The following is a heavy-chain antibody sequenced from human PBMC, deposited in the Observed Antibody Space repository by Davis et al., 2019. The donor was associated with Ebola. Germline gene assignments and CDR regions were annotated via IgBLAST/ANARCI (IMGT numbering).Heavy chain of an antibody. Sequence: GESLKISCAASGFTFDDYAMHWVRQAPGKGLEWVAVIWYDGSNKYYADSVKGRFTISRDNSKNTLYLQMNSLRAEDTAVYYCAKDGGYYYGSGSYFGAFDIWGQGTMVTVSS. V-gene: IGHV3-30*02. CDR1: GFTFDDYA. CDR2: IWYDGSNK. CDR3: AKDGGYYYGSGSYFGAFDI. D-gene: IGHD3-10*01. J-gene: IGHJ3*02.